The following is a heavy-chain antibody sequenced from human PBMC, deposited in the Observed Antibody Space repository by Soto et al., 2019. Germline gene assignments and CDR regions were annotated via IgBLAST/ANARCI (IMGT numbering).Heavy chain of an antibody. Sequence: PGGSLRLSCAASGFTFSSYGMHWVRQAPGKGLEWVAVIWYDGSNKYYADSVKGRFTISRDNSKNTLYLQMNSLRAEDTAVYYCARDEYYDFWSGYYPSAYYYGMDVWGQGTTVTVSS. CDR3: ARDEYYDFWSGYYPSAYYYGMDV. J-gene: IGHJ6*02. D-gene: IGHD3-3*01. V-gene: IGHV3-33*01. CDR2: IWYDGSNK. CDR1: GFTFSSYG.